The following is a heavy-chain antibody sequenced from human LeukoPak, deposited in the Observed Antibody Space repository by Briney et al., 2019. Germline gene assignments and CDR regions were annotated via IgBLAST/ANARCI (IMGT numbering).Heavy chain of an antibody. CDR2: ISSSGSTI. V-gene: IGHV3-48*03. D-gene: IGHD2-2*01. CDR3: ARDGCSSTSCYFWFDP. J-gene: IGHJ5*02. Sequence: GGSLRLSCAASGFTFSSYEMNWVRQAPGKGLEWVSYISSSGSTIYYADSVKGRFTISRDNAKNSLYLQMNSLRAEDTAVYYCARDGCSSTSCYFWFDPWGQGTLVTVSS. CDR1: GFTFSSYE.